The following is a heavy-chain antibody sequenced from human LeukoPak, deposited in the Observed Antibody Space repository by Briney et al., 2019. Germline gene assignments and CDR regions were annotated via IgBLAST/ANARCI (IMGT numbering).Heavy chain of an antibody. D-gene: IGHD3-22*01. CDR3: ARHQSFGPPYYYDSSGYPGYFDY. V-gene: IGHV4-39*01. J-gene: IGHJ4*02. Sequence: SETLSLTCTVSGGSISSSSYYWGWIRQPPGKGLEWIGSIYYSGSTYYNPSLKSRVTISVDTSKNQFSLKLSSVTAADTAVYYCARHQSFGPPYYYDSSGYPGYFDYWGQGTLVTVSS. CDR2: IYYSGST. CDR1: GGSISSSSYY.